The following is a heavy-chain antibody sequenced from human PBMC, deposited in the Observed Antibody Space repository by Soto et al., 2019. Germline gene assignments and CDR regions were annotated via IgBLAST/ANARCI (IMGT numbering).Heavy chain of an antibody. CDR1: GFTFSSYS. CDR3: ARDPPGPMVRGVTSYYYGMDV. Sequence: GGSLRLSCAASGFTFSSYSMNWVRQAPGKGLEWVSSISSSSSYIYYADSVKGRFTISRDNAKNSLYLQMNSLRAEDTAVYYCARDPPGPMVRGVTSYYYGMDVWGQGTTVTVSS. CDR2: ISSSSSYI. D-gene: IGHD3-10*01. V-gene: IGHV3-21*01. J-gene: IGHJ6*02.